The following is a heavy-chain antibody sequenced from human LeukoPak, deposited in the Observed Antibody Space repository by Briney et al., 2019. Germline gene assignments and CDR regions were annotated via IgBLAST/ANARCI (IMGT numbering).Heavy chain of an antibody. CDR3: ARDLFVKLADYYYYGMDV. CDR1: GFTFSSYG. D-gene: IGHD3-10*02. CDR2: IWYDGSNK. J-gene: IGHJ6*02. V-gene: IGHV3-33*01. Sequence: QPGRSLRLSCAASGFTFSSYGMHWVRQAPGKGLEWVAVIWYDGSNKYYADSVKGRFTISRDNSKNTLYLQMNSLRAEDTAVYYCARDLFVKLADYYYYGMDVWGQGTTVTV.